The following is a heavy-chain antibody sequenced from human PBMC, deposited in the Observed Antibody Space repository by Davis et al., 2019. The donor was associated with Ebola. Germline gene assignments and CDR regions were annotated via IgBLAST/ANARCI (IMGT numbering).Heavy chain of an antibody. CDR2: IRDCEVT. CDR1: GFTFSAYH. V-gene: IGHV3-23*01. J-gene: IGHJ3*02. D-gene: IGHD3-22*01. Sequence: GESLKISCAASGFTFSAYHMNWVRQAPGKGLEWVANIRDCEVTYYADSVKGRFTISRDNSKSTLYLQMDSLRAEDTALYYCAKEPSSGYAFDIWGQGTMVTVSS. CDR3: AKEPSSGYAFDI.